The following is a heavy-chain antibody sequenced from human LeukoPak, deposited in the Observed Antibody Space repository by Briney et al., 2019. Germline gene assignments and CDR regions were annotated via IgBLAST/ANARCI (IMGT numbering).Heavy chain of an antibody. CDR2: IYYSGST. CDR1: GGSISSNSYY. Sequence: SETLSLTCTVSGGSISSNSYYWGWIRQPPGKGLEWIGYIYYSGSTNYNPSLKSRVTISVDTSKNQFSLKLSSVTAADTAVYYCARVSGSQLYYCYYMDVWGKGTTVTVSS. V-gene: IGHV4-61*05. D-gene: IGHD1-26*01. CDR3: ARVSGSQLYYCYYMDV. J-gene: IGHJ6*03.